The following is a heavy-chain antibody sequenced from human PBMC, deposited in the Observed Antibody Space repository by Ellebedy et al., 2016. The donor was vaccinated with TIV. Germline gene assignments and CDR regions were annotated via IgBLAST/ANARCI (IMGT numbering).Heavy chain of an antibody. CDR2: ISGSGGST. CDR1: GFTFSSYA. D-gene: IGHD4-23*01. Sequence: GESLKISXAASGFTFSSYAMSWVRQAPGKGLEWVSAISGSGGSTYYADSVKGRFTISRDNSKNTLYLQMNSLRAEDTAVYYCARDWVDYGGNIPYYYGMGVWGQGTTVTVSS. V-gene: IGHV3-23*01. J-gene: IGHJ6*02. CDR3: ARDWVDYGGNIPYYYGMGV.